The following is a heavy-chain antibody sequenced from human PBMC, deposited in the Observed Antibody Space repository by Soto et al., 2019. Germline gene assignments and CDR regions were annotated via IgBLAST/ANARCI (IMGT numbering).Heavy chain of an antibody. J-gene: IGHJ6*03. CDR1: GFTFSTYA. Sequence: EVQLLESGGGLVQPGGSLRLSCAASGFTFSTYAMSWARQAPGKGLEWVAGIDDSGVSTYYADSVKGRPTISRDNSKNTLYPQMVSLRAEDTAVYYCVKGRSSSRSQTGGMDVWGAWTTVTVAS. CDR2: IDDSGVST. CDR3: VKGRSSSRSQTGGMDV. D-gene: IGHD2-2*01. V-gene: IGHV3-23*01.